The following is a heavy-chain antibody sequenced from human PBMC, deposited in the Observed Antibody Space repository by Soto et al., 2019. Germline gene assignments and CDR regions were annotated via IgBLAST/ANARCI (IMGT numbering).Heavy chain of an antibody. Sequence: QVQLVQSGSEVKTPGSSVRVSCKASGGTFSSYAISWVRQAPGQGLAWMGRIIPILGTAKYAQKFQGRVTITADKSTSTAYMERSSLRSEDTALYYCARGAPVYSGNYGRVVDSWGQGTLVTVSS. CDR1: GGTFSSYA. CDR2: IIPILGTA. D-gene: IGHD1-26*01. J-gene: IGHJ4*02. V-gene: IGHV1-69*08. CDR3: ARGAPVYSGNYGRVVDS.